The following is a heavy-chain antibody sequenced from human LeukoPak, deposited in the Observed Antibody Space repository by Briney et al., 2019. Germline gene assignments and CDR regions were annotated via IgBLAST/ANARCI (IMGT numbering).Heavy chain of an antibody. Sequence: GGSLRLSCEASGFSFSQHSMGWVRLAPGKGLEWVSSITGGGTFTSYADSVKGRFTVSRDNANNLLFLQLHSLRADDTAIYYCVTGDNPDYTWENHRLDAFDIWGQGTMVTVSS. CDR3: VTGDNPDYTWENHRLDAFDI. D-gene: IGHD3-16*01. CDR1: GFSFSQHS. CDR2: ITGGGTFT. V-gene: IGHV3-21*01. J-gene: IGHJ3*02.